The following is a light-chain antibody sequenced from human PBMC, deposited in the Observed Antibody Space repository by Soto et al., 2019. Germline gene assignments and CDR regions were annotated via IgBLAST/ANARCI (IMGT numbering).Light chain of an antibody. CDR3: SSYSGTKTLYV. Sequence: QSALTQPPSAAGSPGQSVTISCTGTTSDIGDYNYVSWYQQHPGKAPKLMIYEVNKRPSGVPDRFSGSKSGNTASLTVSGTQTEDEADYFCSSYSGTKTLYVFGTGTKGTV. J-gene: IGLJ1*01. CDR1: TSDIGDYNY. V-gene: IGLV2-8*01. CDR2: EVN.